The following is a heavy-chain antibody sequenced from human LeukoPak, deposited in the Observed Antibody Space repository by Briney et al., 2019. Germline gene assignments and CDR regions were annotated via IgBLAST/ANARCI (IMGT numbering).Heavy chain of an antibody. CDR2: INHSGST. Sequence: KSSETLSLTCAVYGGSFSGYYWSWIRQPPGKGLEWIGEINHSGSTNYNPSLKSRVTMSVDTSKNQFSLKLSSVTAADTAVYYCARETSPIAAAGYYYYYYMDVWGKGTTVTISS. V-gene: IGHV4-34*01. J-gene: IGHJ6*03. D-gene: IGHD6-13*01. CDR3: ARETSPIAAAGYYYYYYMDV. CDR1: GGSFSGYY.